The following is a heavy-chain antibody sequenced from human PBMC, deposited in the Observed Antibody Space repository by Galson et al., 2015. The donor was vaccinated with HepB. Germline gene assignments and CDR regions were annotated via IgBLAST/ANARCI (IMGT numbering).Heavy chain of an antibody. CDR3: ARDLGWWTYGMDV. Sequence: LRLSCAASGFTFSSYAMHWVRQAPGKGLEWVAVISYDGSNKYYADSVKGRFTISKDNSKNTLYLQMNSLRAEDTAVYYCARDLGWWTYGMDVWGQGTTVTVSS. CDR1: GFTFSSYA. CDR2: ISYDGSNK. D-gene: IGHD6-19*01. V-gene: IGHV3-30*04. J-gene: IGHJ6*02.